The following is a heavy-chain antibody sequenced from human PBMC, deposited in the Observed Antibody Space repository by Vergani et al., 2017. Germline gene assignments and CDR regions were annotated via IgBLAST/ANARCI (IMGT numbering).Heavy chain of an antibody. V-gene: IGHV1-18*01. CDR1: GYTFTSYG. D-gene: IGHD3-22*01. CDR2: ISAYNGNT. Sequence: QVQLVQSGAEVKKPGASVKVSCKASGYTFTSYGISWVRQAPGQGLEWMGWISAYNGNTNYAQKFQGRVTMTRDTSTSTVYMELSSLRSEDTAVYYCARDRYYDSSGHDFDYWGQGTLVTVSS. J-gene: IGHJ4*02. CDR3: ARDRYYDSSGHDFDY.